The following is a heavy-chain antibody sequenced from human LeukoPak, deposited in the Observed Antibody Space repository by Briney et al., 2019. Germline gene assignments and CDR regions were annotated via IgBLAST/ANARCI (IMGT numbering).Heavy chain of an antibody. Sequence: GGSLRLSCAASGFTSSSYWMSWVRQAPGKGLEWVANIKQDGGEKYYVDSVKGRFTISRDNAKNSLYLEMNSLRAEDTALYYCATGYSYGFGYYYYHYMDVWGKGTTVTVSS. D-gene: IGHD5-18*01. CDR2: IKQDGGEK. V-gene: IGHV3-7*03. CDR3: ATGYSYGFGYYYYHYMDV. CDR1: GFTSSSYW. J-gene: IGHJ6*03.